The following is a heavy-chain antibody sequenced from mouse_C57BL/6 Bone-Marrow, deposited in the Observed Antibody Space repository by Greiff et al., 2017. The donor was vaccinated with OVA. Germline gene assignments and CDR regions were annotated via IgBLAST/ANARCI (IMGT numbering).Heavy chain of an antibody. V-gene: IGHV14-4*01. J-gene: IGHJ2*01. CDR1: GFNIKDDY. Sequence: DVQLQESGAELVRPGASVKLSCTASGFNIKDDYMHWVKQRPEQGLEWIGWIDPENGDTEYASKFQGKATITADTSSNTAYLQLSSLTSEDTAVYYCTTGTTVVPYFDYWGQGTTLTVSS. D-gene: IGHD1-1*01. CDR2: IDPENGDT. CDR3: TTGTTVVPYFDY.